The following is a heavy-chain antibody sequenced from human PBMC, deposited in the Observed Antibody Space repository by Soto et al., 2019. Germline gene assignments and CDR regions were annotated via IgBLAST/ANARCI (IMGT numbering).Heavy chain of an antibody. V-gene: IGHV4-59*08. Sequence: PSQTNRVTSTVAEGNIRSHGWRWIMKKPGKGLEWIGSVYHSVLTNYSPSLKSRVTVSVDTSKNQFFLTLTSVTAADTAVYYCARLRYSTGWPFHFDNWGQGTLVTVSS. D-gene: IGHD6-19*01. CDR2: VYHSVLT. J-gene: IGHJ4*02. CDR1: EGNIRSHG. CDR3: ARLRYSTGWPFHFDN.